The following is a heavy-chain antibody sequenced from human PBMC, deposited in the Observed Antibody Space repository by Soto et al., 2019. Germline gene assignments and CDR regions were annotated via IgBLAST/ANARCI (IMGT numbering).Heavy chain of an antibody. Sequence: SETLSLTCAVSGGSISSGGYSWSWIRQPPGKGLEWIGYIYHSGSTYHNPSLKSRVTISVDRSKNQFSLKLSSVTAADTAVYYCARDWGEGALDYWGQGTLVTVSS. V-gene: IGHV4-30-2*01. D-gene: IGHD1-26*01. CDR2: IYHSGST. CDR3: ARDWGEGALDY. J-gene: IGHJ4*02. CDR1: GGSISSGGYS.